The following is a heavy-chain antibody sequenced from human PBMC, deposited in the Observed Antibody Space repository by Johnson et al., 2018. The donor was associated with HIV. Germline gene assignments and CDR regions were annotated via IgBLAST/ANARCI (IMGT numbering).Heavy chain of an antibody. D-gene: IGHD4-17*01. CDR1: RFTFDDYA. V-gene: IGHV3-43D*03. CDR3: ARSDYGLNPGAFDI. J-gene: IGHJ3*02. Sequence: LLVESGGVVVQPGGSLRLSCETSRFTFDDYAMHWVRQAPGKGLEWVSLINWDGDSTYYADSVKGRFTISRDNAKNSLYLQTNGLRAEDTAVYFCARSDYGLNPGAFDIWGQGTMVTVSS. CDR2: INWDGDST.